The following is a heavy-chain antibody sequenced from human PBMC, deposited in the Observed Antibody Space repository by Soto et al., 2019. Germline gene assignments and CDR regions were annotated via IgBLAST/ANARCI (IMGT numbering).Heavy chain of an antibody. CDR3: AREYCSGGSCFDY. CDR2: IYYSGST. CDR1: GGSISSYY. Sequence: SETLSLTCTVSGGSISSYYWSWIRQPPGKGLEWIGYIYYSGSTNYNPSLKSRVTISVDTSKNQFSLKLSSVTAADTAVYYCAREYCSGGSCFDYWGQGTLVTVSS. D-gene: IGHD2-15*01. J-gene: IGHJ4*02. V-gene: IGHV4-59*01.